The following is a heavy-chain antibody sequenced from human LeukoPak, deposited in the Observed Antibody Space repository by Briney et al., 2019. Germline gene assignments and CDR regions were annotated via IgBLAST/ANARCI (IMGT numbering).Heavy chain of an antibody. CDR3: ARAMSSGYYY. J-gene: IGHJ4*02. CDR2: ISSSSDAI. V-gene: IGHV3-48*02. CDR1: GFTFSNYG. D-gene: IGHD6-19*01. Sequence: GGSLRLSCAASGFTFSNYGMNWVRQAPGKGLEWVSYISSSSDAISYADSVKGRFTISRDNAKHSLYLEMNSLRDEDTAVYYCARAMSSGYYYWGQGTLVTVS.